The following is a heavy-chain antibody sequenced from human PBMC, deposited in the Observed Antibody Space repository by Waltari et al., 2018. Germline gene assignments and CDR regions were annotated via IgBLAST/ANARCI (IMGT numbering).Heavy chain of an antibody. V-gene: IGHV3-30*01. CDR3: ARDPLPGPPDFFDY. D-gene: IGHD1-1*01. J-gene: IGHJ4*02. CDR2: MSPDGGLS. Sequence: QVQLVESGGGVAQPGRSLRLSCAASGFPFSTYVVHWVRQAPGKGLEWLAVMSPDGGLSYYADAVKGRFTISRDNSRNTLFLQMNGLRPDDTAVYFCARDPLPGPPDFFDYWGQGTLVSVSS. CDR1: GFPFSTYV.